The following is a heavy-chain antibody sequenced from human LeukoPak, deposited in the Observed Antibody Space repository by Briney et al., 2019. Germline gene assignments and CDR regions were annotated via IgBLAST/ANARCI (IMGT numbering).Heavy chain of an antibody. CDR3: ARSRYCSSTSCYRRNYYFDY. J-gene: IGHJ4*02. D-gene: IGHD2-2*01. CDR2: IIPIFGTA. V-gene: IGHV1-69*01. Sequence: SVKVSCKASGGTFSSYAISWVRQAPGQGLEWMGGIIPIFGTANYAQKFQGRVTITADEPTSTAYMELSSLRSEDTAVYYCARSRYCSSTSCYRRNYYFDYWGQGTLVTVSS. CDR1: GGTFSSYA.